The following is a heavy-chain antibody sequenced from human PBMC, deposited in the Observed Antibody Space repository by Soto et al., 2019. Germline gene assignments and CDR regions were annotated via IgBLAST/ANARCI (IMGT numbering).Heavy chain of an antibody. CDR3: ARETYYDFWSGHPNYYYYGMDV. J-gene: IGHJ6*02. Sequence: SLTCAVYGGSFSGYYWSWIRQPPGKGLEWIGEINHSGSTNYNPSLKSRVTISVDTSKNQFSLKLSSVTAADTAVYYCARETYYDFWSGHPNYYYYGMDVWGQGTTVTVSS. CDR1: GGSFSGYY. V-gene: IGHV4-34*01. D-gene: IGHD3-3*01. CDR2: INHSGST.